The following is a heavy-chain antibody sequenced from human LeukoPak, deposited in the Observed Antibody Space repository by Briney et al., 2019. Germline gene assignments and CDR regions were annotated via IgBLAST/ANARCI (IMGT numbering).Heavy chain of an antibody. Sequence: SETLSLTCTVSGGSISSSSYYWGWIRQPPGKGLEWIGSIYYSGSTYYNPSLKSRVTISVDTSKNQFSLKLSSVTAADTAVYYCARHYSYGYRYFDYWGQGTLVTVSS. V-gene: IGHV4-39*07. D-gene: IGHD5-18*01. CDR1: GGSISSSSYY. J-gene: IGHJ4*02. CDR2: IYYSGST. CDR3: ARHYSYGYRYFDY.